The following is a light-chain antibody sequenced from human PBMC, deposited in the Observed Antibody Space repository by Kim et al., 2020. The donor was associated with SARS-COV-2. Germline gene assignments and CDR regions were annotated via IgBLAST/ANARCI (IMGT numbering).Light chain of an antibody. CDR2: WTS. CDR3: QQYYSTPLT. CDR1: QSVLYSSNNKNH. Sequence: ATINCKASQSVLYSSNNKNHLAWYQQEPGQPPKLLIYWTSTRQSGVPDRFSGSGSGTNFTLTISSLQAEDVAVYYCQQYYSTPLTFGGGTKVDIK. V-gene: IGKV4-1*01. J-gene: IGKJ4*01.